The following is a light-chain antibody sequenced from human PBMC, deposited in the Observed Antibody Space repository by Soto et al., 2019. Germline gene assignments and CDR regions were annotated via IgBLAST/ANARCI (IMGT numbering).Light chain of an antibody. Sequence: QSALTQPASVSGSPGQSITISCTGTSSDVGDCNYVSWYQQHPGKAPKLMIFEVSNRPSGVSNRFSGSKSGNTASLIISGLQTADEADYYCSAYTATSTLIFGTGTKLTVL. CDR3: SAYTATSTLI. CDR1: SSDVGDCNY. V-gene: IGLV2-14*01. CDR2: EVS. J-gene: IGLJ1*01.